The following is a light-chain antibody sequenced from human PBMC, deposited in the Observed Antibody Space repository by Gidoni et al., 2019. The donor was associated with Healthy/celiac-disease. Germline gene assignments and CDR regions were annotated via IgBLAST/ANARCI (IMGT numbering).Light chain of an antibody. CDR2: RNN. CDR3: AAWDDSLSGQV. J-gene: IGLJ3*02. V-gene: IGLV1-47*01. CDR1: SSNIGSNY. Sequence: QSVLTQPPSASATPGQRVTISRSGSSSNIGSNYVYWYQQLPETAPKLLIYRNNQRPPGVTDRFSGSKSGTSASLAISGLRSEDEADYYCAAWDDSLSGQVFGGGTKLTVL.